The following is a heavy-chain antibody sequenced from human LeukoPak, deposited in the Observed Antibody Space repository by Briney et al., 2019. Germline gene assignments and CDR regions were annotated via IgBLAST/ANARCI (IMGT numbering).Heavy chain of an antibody. Sequence: SQTLSLTCTVSGGSISSGSYYWGWIRQPAGKGLEWIGRIYTSGSTYYNPSRKSRVTISVDTSKNQFSLKLSSVTAADTAVYYCARERWELLPGWFDPWGQGTLVTVSS. V-gene: IGHV4-61*02. J-gene: IGHJ5*02. CDR1: GGSISSGSYY. CDR3: ARERWELLPGWFDP. D-gene: IGHD1-26*01. CDR2: IYTSGST.